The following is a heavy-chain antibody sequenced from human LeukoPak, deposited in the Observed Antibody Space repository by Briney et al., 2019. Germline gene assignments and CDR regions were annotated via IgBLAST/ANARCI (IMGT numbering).Heavy chain of an antibody. CDR1: GFTFKNNA. D-gene: IGHD3-9*01. CDR3: ARPPYYDIVIGPFDS. CDR2: IWYDGSNQ. Sequence: GGSLRLSCVASGFTFKNNAMPWVRQAPGKGLERVAVIWYDGSNQYYADSVKGRFTISRDNSKNTLYLEMNSLRAEDTAVYYCARPPYYDIVIGPFDSWGQGTLVTVSP. V-gene: IGHV3-33*01. J-gene: IGHJ4*02.